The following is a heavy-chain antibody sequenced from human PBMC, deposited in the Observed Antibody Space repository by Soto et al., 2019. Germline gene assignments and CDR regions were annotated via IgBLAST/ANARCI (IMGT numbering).Heavy chain of an antibody. CDR1: GFTFSSYW. Sequence: EVQLVESGGGLVQPGGSLRLSCAASGFTFSSYWMHWVRQVPGKGLVWVSRINSDGSSTNYADSVKGRFTISRDNAKTTQYLQMNSLRAEDTAVYYCARGGGGAYGSGFVWGQGTTVTVSS. CDR2: INSDGSST. V-gene: IGHV3-74*01. D-gene: IGHD3-10*01. CDR3: ARGGGGAYGSGFV. J-gene: IGHJ6*02.